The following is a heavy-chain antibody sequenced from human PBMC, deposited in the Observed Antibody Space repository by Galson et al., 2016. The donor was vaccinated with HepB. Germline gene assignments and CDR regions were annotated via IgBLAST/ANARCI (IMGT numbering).Heavy chain of an antibody. V-gene: IGHV3-33*08. J-gene: IGHJ4*02. D-gene: IGHD6-19*01. Sequence: SLRLSCAASGFTFSSYGIHWVRQAPGKGLEWVAVIWHDGNNKYYADSVKGRFTIASDNSQSTLYLQMNSLRAEDTALHYCARDLNTAVFNVANFDNWGQGTLVTVSS. CDR1: GFTFSSYG. CDR3: ARDLNTAVFNVANFDN. CDR2: IWHDGNNK.